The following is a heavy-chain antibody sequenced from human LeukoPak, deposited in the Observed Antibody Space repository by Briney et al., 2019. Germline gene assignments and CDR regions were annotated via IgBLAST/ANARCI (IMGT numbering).Heavy chain of an antibody. V-gene: IGHV1-18*01. CDR3: ARDRHYYDSSDSKGVMGN. D-gene: IGHD3-22*01. CDR2: ISGYNGNT. Sequence: ASVTVSCKASGYTFTSYGLSWVRQAPAQGLEWMGGISGYNGNTKYSQKFQGRVTMTRDMSTSTVYMELSSLRSEDTAVYYCARDRHYYDSSDSKGVMGNWGQGTLVTVSS. J-gene: IGHJ4*02. CDR1: GYTFTSYG.